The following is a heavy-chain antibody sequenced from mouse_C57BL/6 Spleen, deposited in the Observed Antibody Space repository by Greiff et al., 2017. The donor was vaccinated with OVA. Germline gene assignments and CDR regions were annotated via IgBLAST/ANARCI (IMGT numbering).Heavy chain of an antibody. CDR2: IYPGSGST. V-gene: IGHV1-55*01. Sequence: QVQLQQPGAELVKPGASVKMSCKASGYTFTSYWITWVKQRPGQGLEWIGDIYPGSGSTNYNEKFKSKATLTVDTSSSTAYMQLSSRTSEDSAVYYCARGSYDYDEAMDYWGQGTSVTVSS. D-gene: IGHD2-4*01. CDR1: GYTFTSYW. CDR3: ARGSYDYDEAMDY. J-gene: IGHJ4*01.